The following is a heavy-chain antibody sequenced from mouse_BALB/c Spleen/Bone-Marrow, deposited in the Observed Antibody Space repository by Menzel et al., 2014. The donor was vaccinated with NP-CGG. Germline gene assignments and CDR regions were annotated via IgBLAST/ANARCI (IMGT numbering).Heavy chain of an antibody. CDR2: ISSGGSYT. Sequence: EVKLVESGGGLVKPGGSLKLSCAASGFTFSSYTMSWIRQTPEKRLEWVATISSGGSYTYYPDSVKGRFTISRDNAKNTLYLQMISLKSEDTAMYYCTRDRYYGNSFTYWGQGTLVTASA. J-gene: IGHJ3*01. D-gene: IGHD2-1*01. CDR3: TRDRYYGNSFTY. V-gene: IGHV5-6-4*01. CDR1: GFTFSSYT.